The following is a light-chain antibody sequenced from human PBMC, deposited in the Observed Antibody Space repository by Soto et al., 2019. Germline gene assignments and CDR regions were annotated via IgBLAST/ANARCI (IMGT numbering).Light chain of an antibody. CDR2: GVT. V-gene: IGLV2-14*01. CDR3: CSYAYSILWL. CDR1: SSDIGAYDY. J-gene: IGLJ3*02. Sequence: QSALTQPASVSGSPGQSITISCTGTSSDIGAYDYVSWYQQHPGKAPKLMIYGVTNRPSGVSNRFSGSKSGNTASLTISGLQAEDEADYYCCSYAYSILWLFGGGTKVTV.